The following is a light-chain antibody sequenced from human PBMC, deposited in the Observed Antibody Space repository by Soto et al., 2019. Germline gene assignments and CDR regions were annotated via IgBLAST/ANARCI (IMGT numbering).Light chain of an antibody. CDR1: QFVSSSY. Sequence: EVVLTQSPGTLSLSPGERATLSCRASQFVSSSYLAWYLQKPGQAPRLLVYATSSRATGIPDRFSGSGSGTEFTLTISRLDHEDFAVYYCQQYGDSPRTFGQGTKLEIK. CDR3: QQYGDSPRT. J-gene: IGKJ2*01. V-gene: IGKV3-20*01. CDR2: ATS.